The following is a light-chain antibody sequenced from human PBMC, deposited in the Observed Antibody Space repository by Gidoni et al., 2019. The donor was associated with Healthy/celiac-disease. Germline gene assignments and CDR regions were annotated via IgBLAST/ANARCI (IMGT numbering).Light chain of an antibody. CDR2: GAS. J-gene: IGKJ1*01. CDR3: QQYNNWPPWT. Sequence: ELVMPQPPATLSVSPGERATLSCRASQSVSSNLAWYQQKPGQAPRLLIYGASTRATGIPARFSGSGSGTEFTLTISSLQSEDFAVYYCQQYNNWPPWTFGQGTKVEIK. V-gene: IGKV3-15*01. CDR1: QSVSSN.